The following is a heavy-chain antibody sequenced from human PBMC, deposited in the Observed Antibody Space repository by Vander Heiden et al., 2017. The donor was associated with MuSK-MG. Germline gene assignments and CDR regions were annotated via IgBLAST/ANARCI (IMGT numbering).Heavy chain of an antibody. CDR3: ATASRAGDY. V-gene: IGHV3-23*01. CDR2: ISGSGTTT. Sequence: EVQLLESGGGLVQPGGSLSLSCAVSGFSFGRYDMTWVRQAPGKGLEWVSGISGSGTTTYYADSVKGRFTVSSDNSKNTLYLQMNRLRVEDTAVYFCATASRAGDYWGQGTLVTVSS. CDR1: GFSFGRYD. J-gene: IGHJ4*02.